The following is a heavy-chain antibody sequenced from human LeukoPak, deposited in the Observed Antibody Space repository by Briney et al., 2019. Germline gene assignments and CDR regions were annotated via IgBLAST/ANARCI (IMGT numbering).Heavy chain of an antibody. Sequence: GGSLRLSCAASGFTFSDSYMTWIRQAPGKGLEWVSYISSSSSNIYYADSVKGRFTISRDNAKNSLFLQMNTLRAEDTAVYYCARLALNYYDSSGYFSYWGHGTLVTVSS. CDR3: ARLALNYYDSSGYFSY. J-gene: IGHJ4*01. CDR1: GFTFSDSY. V-gene: IGHV3-11*04. CDR2: ISSSSSNI. D-gene: IGHD3-22*01.